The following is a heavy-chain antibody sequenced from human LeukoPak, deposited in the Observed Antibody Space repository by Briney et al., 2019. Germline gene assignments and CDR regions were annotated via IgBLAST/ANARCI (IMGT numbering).Heavy chain of an antibody. V-gene: IGHV3-7*01. Sequence: GGSLRLPCAATGFSFSTYWMSWVRQTPEKGLEFVANIDQGGSVRNYMDSLKGRCTISRDNAKKSLYLEINSLRADDRAVYYCARDPESSSFDLWGRGALVTVSS. J-gene: IGHJ4*02. D-gene: IGHD6-13*01. CDR1: GFSFSTYW. CDR3: ARDPESSSFDL. CDR2: IDQGGSVR.